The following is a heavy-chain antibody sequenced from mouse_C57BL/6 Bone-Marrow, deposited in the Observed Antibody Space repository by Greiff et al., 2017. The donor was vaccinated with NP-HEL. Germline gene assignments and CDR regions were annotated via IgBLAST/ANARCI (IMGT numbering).Heavy chain of an antibody. J-gene: IGHJ4*01. Sequence: QVHVKQSGPGLVQPSQSLSITCTVSGFSLTSYGVHWVRQSPGKGLEWLGVIWSGGSTDYNAAFISRLSISKDNSKSQVFFKMNSLQADDTAIYYCARNGTTVPYYYAMDYWGQGTSVTVSS. CDR2: IWSGGST. CDR1: GFSLTSYG. D-gene: IGHD1-1*01. CDR3: ARNGTTVPYYYAMDY. V-gene: IGHV2-2*01.